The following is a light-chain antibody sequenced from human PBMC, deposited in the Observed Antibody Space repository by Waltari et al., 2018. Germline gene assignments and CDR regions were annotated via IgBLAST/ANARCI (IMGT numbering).Light chain of an antibody. V-gene: IGLV3-21*02. CDR2: DDK. Sequence: SYVLTQPPSVSVAPGQMARITCGGDNIETKNVPWYQWKPGQAPVQVVHDDKDRPSGIPRRFSGSNSGNAANLTISRAGAGDEADYYCQVWDSSSYVFGSGTKVTVL. J-gene: IGLJ1*01. CDR3: QVWDSSSYV. CDR1: NIETKN.